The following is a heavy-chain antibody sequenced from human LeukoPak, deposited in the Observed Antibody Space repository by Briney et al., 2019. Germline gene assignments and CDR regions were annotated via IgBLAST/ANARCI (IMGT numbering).Heavy chain of an antibody. J-gene: IGHJ3*02. CDR1: GGSISGYY. D-gene: IGHD2-2*03. V-gene: IGHV4-59*01. CDR3: AGYCSSTSCYSDAFDI. CDR2: IYYSGST. Sequence: KASESVSLTCTVSGGSISGYYWSWMRQPPGKGLEWIGYIYYSGSTNYNPSLKSRVTISVDTSKNQFSLKLSSVTAADTAVYYCAGYCSSTSCYSDAFDIWGQGTMVTVSS.